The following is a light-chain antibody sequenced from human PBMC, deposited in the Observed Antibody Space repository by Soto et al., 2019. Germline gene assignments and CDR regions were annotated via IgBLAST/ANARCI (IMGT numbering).Light chain of an antibody. V-gene: IGLV2-14*03. Sequence: QSALTQPASVSGSPGQSITISCTGTSSDVGGYNYVSWYQHHPGKAPKLMIYDVSNRPSGVSNRFSGSKSGNTASLTISGLQAEDEADYYCSSYTSSSTLIFGTATKLTVL. CDR2: DVS. J-gene: IGLJ1*01. CDR1: SSDVGGYNY. CDR3: SSYTSSSTLI.